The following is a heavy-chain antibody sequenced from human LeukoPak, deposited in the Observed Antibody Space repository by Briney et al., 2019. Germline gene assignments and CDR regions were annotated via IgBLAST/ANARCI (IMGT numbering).Heavy chain of an antibody. CDR2: IYYSGST. Sequence: SETLSLTCTVSGGSVSSGSYYWSWIRQPPGKGLEWIGYIYYSGSTNYNPSLKSRVTISVDTSKNQFSLKLSSVTAAGTAVYYCARGRLYCSGGSCYSYYYYGMDVWGKGTTVTVSS. V-gene: IGHV4-61*01. CDR1: GGSVSSGSYY. CDR3: ARGRLYCSGGSCYSYYYYGMDV. D-gene: IGHD2-15*01. J-gene: IGHJ6*04.